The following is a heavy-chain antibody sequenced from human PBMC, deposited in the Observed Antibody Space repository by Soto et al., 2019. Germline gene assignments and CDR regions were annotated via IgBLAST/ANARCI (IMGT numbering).Heavy chain of an antibody. D-gene: IGHD1-26*01. J-gene: IGHJ6*02. CDR1: GGSFSGYY. Sequence: ETLSLTCAVYGGSFSGYYWSWIRQPPGKGLEWIGEINHSGSTNYNPSLKSRVTISVDTSKNQFSLKLRSVTAADTAVYYCARARIVYGMDVWGQGTTVTVSS. V-gene: IGHV4-34*01. CDR3: ARARIVYGMDV. CDR2: INHSGST.